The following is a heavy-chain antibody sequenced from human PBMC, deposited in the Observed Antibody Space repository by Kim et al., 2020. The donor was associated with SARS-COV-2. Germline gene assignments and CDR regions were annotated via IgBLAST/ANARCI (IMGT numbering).Heavy chain of an antibody. CDR1: GFTFGDYA. V-gene: IGHV3-9*01. CDR2: ISWNSGSI. D-gene: IGHD6-19*01. J-gene: IGHJ6*02. Sequence: GGSLRLSCAASGFTFGDYAMHWVRQAPGKGLEWVSGISWNSGSIGYADSVKGRFTISRDNAKNSLYLQMNSLRAEDTALYYCAKALAVAKTTPAGGMDVWGQGTTVTVSS. CDR3: AKALAVAKTTPAGGMDV.